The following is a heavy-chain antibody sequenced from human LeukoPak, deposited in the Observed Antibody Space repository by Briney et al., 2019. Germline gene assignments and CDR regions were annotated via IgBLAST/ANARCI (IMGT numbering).Heavy chain of an antibody. CDR1: GYSFTSYW. D-gene: IGHD3-22*01. CDR3: ARKGAYYDSSGHIDY. Sequence: GESLKISCKGSGYSFTSYWIGWVRQMPGKGLEWMGIIYPGDSDTRYSPSFQGQATISADKSISTAYLQWSSLKASDTAMYYCARKGAYYDSSGHIDYWGQGTLVTVSS. J-gene: IGHJ4*02. V-gene: IGHV5-51*01. CDR2: IYPGDSDT.